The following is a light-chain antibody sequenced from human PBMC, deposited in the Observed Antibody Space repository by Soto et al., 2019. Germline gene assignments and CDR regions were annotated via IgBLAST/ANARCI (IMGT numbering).Light chain of an antibody. CDR1: QSVDIY. CDR2: DAS. V-gene: IGKV3-11*01. CDR3: QQRSNLPPT. Sequence: EIVLTQSPATLSLSPGERATLPCRASQSVDIYLAWYRQIPCQAPRLLIYDASNRATGIPDRFSGGGSGTDFTLTISSLEPEDFAVYYCQQRSNLPPTFGQGTRLEIK. J-gene: IGKJ5*01.